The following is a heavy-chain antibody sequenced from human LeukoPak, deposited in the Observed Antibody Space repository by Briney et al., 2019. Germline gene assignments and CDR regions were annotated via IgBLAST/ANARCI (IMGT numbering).Heavy chain of an antibody. CDR1: GGSISSYY. J-gene: IGHJ4*02. CDR2: IYYSGST. Sequence: SETLSLTCTVSGGSISSYYWSWIRQPPGKGLEWIGYIYYSGSTNYNPSLKSRVTISVDTSKNQFSLKLNSVTAADTAVYYCARQAGSTGYWDYWGQGTLVTVSS. CDR3: ARQAGSTGYWDY. V-gene: IGHV4-59*08. D-gene: IGHD3-22*01.